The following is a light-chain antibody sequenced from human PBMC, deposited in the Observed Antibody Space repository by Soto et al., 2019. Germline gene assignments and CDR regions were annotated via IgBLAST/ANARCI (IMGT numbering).Light chain of an antibody. CDR3: QHFDSSSYT. J-gene: IGKJ2*01. Sequence: EVVLTQSPGTLSLSPGQRATLSCRASQSVTSSYLAWYQQKPGQAPRLLIYGAFIRATGIPDRFSGSGSGADFTLTISRLEPEDFALFYCQHFDSSSYTFGQGTKLEI. CDR1: QSVTSSY. V-gene: IGKV3-20*01. CDR2: GAF.